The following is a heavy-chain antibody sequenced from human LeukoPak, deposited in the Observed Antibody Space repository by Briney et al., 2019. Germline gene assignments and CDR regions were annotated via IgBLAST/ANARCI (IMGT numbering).Heavy chain of an antibody. J-gene: IGHJ3*02. D-gene: IGHD6-13*01. Sequence: GGSLRLSCVTSGFIFSDHYLDWVRQAPGKGLEWIGRIRNKFRSHTTRYAASVEGRFTTSREYSENSMYLEMNSLRSEDTAMYCCVRSSYDDGAGTSLDASDTWGQGTMVTVSS. CDR2: IRNKFRSHTT. CDR1: GFIFSDHY. CDR3: VRSSYDDGAGTSLDASDT. V-gene: IGHV3-72*01.